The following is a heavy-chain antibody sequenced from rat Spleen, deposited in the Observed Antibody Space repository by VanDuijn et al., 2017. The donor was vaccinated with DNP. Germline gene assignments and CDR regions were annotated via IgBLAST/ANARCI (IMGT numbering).Heavy chain of an antibody. CDR1: GYSITTKY. CDR2: ISYSGST. J-gene: IGHJ2*01. Sequence: EVQLQESGPGLVKPSQSLSLTCSVTGYSITTKYWAWIRKFPGNKMEWMGYISYSGSTSYNPSLKSRISITRNTSKNQFFLQLNSVTTEDSATYYCARFGPDLDYWGQGVMVTVSS. D-gene: IGHD3-1*01. V-gene: IGHV3-1*01. CDR3: ARFGPDLDY.